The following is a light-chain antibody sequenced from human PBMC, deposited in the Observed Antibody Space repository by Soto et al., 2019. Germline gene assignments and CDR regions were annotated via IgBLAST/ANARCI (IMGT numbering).Light chain of an antibody. V-gene: IGKV1-5*03. J-gene: IGKJ1*01. CDR3: QQYSDHWT. CDR2: KAS. CDR1: QTLSSW. Sequence: DIQMSQFPSTLSGCVGDRVTITCRASQTLSSWLAWYQQKSGKGPQLLIYKASNLQTGVPSNFSGSGYGTESPLTIRSLQPDDVATYYCQQYSDHWTXGPGTKVDI.